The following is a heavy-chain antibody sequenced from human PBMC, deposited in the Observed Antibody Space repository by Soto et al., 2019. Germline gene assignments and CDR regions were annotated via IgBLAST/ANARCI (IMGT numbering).Heavy chain of an antibody. J-gene: IGHJ6*02. Sequence: ASVKVSCKASGGTFSDSTINWVRQAPGQRLEWMGGIIPIFDTANYAEKFQGRVTITADESTSTSFMEVSSLRSEDTAVYYCARNGTLTGFSYGMDVWGQGTMVTVSS. CDR3: ARNGTLTGFSYGMDV. CDR2: IIPIFDTA. V-gene: IGHV1-69*13. CDR1: GGTFSDST. D-gene: IGHD1-1*01.